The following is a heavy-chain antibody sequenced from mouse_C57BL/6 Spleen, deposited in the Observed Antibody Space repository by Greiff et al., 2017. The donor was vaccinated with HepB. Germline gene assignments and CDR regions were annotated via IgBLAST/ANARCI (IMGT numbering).Heavy chain of an antibody. CDR3: ARPSYDHAMDY. J-gene: IGHJ4*01. Sequence: VQLQQPGAELVKPGASVKLSCKASGYTFTSYWMHWVKQRPGQGLEWIGMIHPNSGSTNYNEKFKSKATLTVDKASSTAYMHLSSLTSEDSAVYYCARPSYDHAMDYWGQGTSVTVSS. D-gene: IGHD1-1*01. V-gene: IGHV1-64*01. CDR2: IHPNSGST. CDR1: GYTFTSYW.